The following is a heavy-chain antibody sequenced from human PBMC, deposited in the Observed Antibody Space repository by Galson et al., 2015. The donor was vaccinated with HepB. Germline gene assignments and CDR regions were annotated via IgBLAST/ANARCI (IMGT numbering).Heavy chain of an antibody. CDR3: ARDSREGGLDY. CDR1: GGSISSGGYY. J-gene: IGHJ4*02. D-gene: IGHD3-10*01. V-gene: IGHV4-31*03. CDR2: IYYSGST. Sequence: LSLTCTVSGGSISSGGYYWSWIRQHPGKGLEWIGYIYYSGSTYYNPSLKSRVTISVDTSKNQFSLKLSSVTAADTAVYYCARDSREGGLDYWGQGTLVTVSS.